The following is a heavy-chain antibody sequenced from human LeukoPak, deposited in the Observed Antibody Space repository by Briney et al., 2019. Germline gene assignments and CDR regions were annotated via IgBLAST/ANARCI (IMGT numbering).Heavy chain of an antibody. V-gene: IGHV3-33*08. J-gene: IGHJ6*02. Sequence: GGSLRLSCAASGFTFSSYAMHWVRQAPGKGLEWVAVIWYDGSNKYYADSVKGRFTISRDNSKNTLYLQMNSLRAEDTAVYYCARDLKYSSSTRKYYYYGMDVWGQGTTVTVSS. CDR1: GFTFSSYA. CDR2: IWYDGSNK. D-gene: IGHD6-6*01. CDR3: ARDLKYSSSTRKYYYYGMDV.